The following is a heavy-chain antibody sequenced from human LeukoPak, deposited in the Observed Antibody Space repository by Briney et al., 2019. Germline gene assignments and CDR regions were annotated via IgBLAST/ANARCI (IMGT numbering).Heavy chain of an antibody. CDR1: GYTFTSYA. CDR2: INPNSGGT. D-gene: IGHD2-2*02. Sequence: ASVKVSCKASGYTFTSYAMNWVRQAPGQGLEWMGWINPNSGGTNYAQKFQGRVTMTRDTSISTAYMELSRLRSDDTAVYYCAREDIVVVPAAIRYNWKKGWFDPWGQGTLVTVSS. J-gene: IGHJ5*02. V-gene: IGHV1-2*02. CDR3: AREDIVVVPAAIRYNWKKGWFDP.